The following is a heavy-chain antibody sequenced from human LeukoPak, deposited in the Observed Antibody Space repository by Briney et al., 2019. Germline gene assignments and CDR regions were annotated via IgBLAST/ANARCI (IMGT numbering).Heavy chain of an antibody. V-gene: IGHV3-48*03. Sequence: GGSLRLSFAASGFTFSSYEMNWVRQAPGKGLEWVSYISSSGSTIYYADSVKGRFTISRDNAKNSLYLQMNSLRAEDTAVYYCARDPPTTVIPFFDYWGQGTLVTVSS. D-gene: IGHD4-11*01. CDR3: ARDPPTTVIPFFDY. CDR2: ISSSGSTI. J-gene: IGHJ4*02. CDR1: GFTFSSYE.